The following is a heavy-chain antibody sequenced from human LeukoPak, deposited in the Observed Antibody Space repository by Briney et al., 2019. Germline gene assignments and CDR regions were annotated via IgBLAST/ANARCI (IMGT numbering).Heavy chain of an antibody. CDR3: ARPTRYGTIDAFDI. CDR1: GFTFSDYY. D-gene: IGHD1-1*01. V-gene: IGHV3-11*06. CDR2: ISSSSSYT. Sequence: PGGSLRLSGAASGFTFSDYYMSWIRQAPGKGLEWVSYISSSSSYTNYADSVKGRFTISRDNAKNSLYLQMNSLRAEDTAVYYCARPTRYGTIDAFDIWGQGTMVTVSS. J-gene: IGHJ3*02.